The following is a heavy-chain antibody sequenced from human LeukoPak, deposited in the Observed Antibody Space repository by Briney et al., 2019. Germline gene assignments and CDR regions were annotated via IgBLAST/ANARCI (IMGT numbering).Heavy chain of an antibody. CDR2: INPNTGDR. D-gene: IGHD3-10*01. V-gene: IGHV1-2*06. CDR1: GYPFTGYY. Sequence: GASVKVSCKASGYPFTGYYMHWVRQAPGQGLEWLGRINPNTGDRDYAQKFQDRVTMTRDTSISTAYMELSSLRSDDTAVYYCARTDSYYYGSESRSLDYWGQGTLVTVSS. J-gene: IGHJ4*02. CDR3: ARTDSYYYGSESRSLDY.